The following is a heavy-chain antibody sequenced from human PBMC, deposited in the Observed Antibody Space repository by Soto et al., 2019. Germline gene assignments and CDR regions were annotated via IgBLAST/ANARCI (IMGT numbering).Heavy chain of an antibody. Sequence: QVQLVESGGGVVQPGRSLRLSCAASGFIFSNYGMHWVRQAPGKGLEWVAVIWYDGSKKYYADSVKGRFTITRDNSKNALSVQISSLRAEDTAVYYCARGHGGYVYYGLEVWGQGTTVSVSS. CDR3: ARGHGGYVYYGLEV. CDR1: GFIFSNYG. J-gene: IGHJ6*02. CDR2: IWYDGSKK. D-gene: IGHD5-12*01. V-gene: IGHV3-33*01.